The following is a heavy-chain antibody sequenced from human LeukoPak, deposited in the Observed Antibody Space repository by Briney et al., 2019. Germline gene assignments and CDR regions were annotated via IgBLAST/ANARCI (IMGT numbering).Heavy chain of an antibody. V-gene: IGHV4-38-2*01. J-gene: IGHJ4*02. CDR3: EGVLGPAEIFDY. D-gene: IGHD2-8*02. CDR1: GYSINSDYY. Sequence: SETLSLTCAVFGYSINSDYYWGWIRQPPGKGLEWIASILRGGRTYYTPSLKSRVTIYADTSKKHFSLKLTSVTAADTAVYYCEGVLGPAEIFDYWGQGALVTVSS. CDR2: ILRGGRT.